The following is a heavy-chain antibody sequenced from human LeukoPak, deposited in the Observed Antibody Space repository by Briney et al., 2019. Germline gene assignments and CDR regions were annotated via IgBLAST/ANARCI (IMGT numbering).Heavy chain of an antibody. CDR1: GFTFSIYA. J-gene: IGHJ4*02. Sequence: QPGGSLRLSCAASGFTFSIYAMSWVRQAPGKGLQWVSSITSRGESTWYVDSVKGRFTITRANAENTLYLQMHSLRAEDTAVYYCARDRPNYYGSDGHYYRRDGDYWGRGTLVSVSS. CDR3: ARDRPNYYGSDGHYYRRDGDY. V-gene: IGHV3-23*01. CDR2: ITSRGEST. D-gene: IGHD3-22*01.